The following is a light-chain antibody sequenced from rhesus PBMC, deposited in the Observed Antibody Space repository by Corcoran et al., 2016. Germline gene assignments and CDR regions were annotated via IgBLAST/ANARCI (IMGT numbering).Light chain of an antibody. Sequence: DIRMTQSPSSLSASIGDTVTINCRASQRINTWLAWYQQQPGNAPKLLIYKAFSLQSGVPSRFSGSGSVTDFTLTIHSLESEDFAIYFCQQYMRGPLTFGGGTKVELK. CDR3: QQYMRGPLT. J-gene: IGKJ4*01. CDR1: QRINTW. CDR2: KAF. V-gene: IGKV1-22*01.